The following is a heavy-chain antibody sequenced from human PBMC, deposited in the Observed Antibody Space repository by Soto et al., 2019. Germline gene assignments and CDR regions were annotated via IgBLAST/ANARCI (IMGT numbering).Heavy chain of an antibody. CDR2: INPNSGGT. D-gene: IGHD2-15*01. V-gene: IGHV1-2*04. CDR3: ARDCSGGSYYPEEVWMDV. J-gene: IGHJ6*02. Sequence: ASVKVSCKASGYTFTGSYMHWVRQAPGQRLEWMGWINPNSGGTNYAQKFQGWVTMTRDTSISTAYMELSRLRSEDTAVYYCARDCSGGSYYPEEVWMDVWGQGTTVTVSS. CDR1: GYTFTGSY.